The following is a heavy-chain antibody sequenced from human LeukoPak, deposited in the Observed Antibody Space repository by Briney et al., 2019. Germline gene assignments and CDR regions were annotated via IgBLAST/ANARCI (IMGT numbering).Heavy chain of an antibody. CDR3: ARDRTSYYDSRGYTFDY. V-gene: IGHV1-3*04. J-gene: IGHJ4*02. CDR1: GYTFTGYA. Sequence: ASVKVSCKASGYTFTGYAMDWVRQAPGQRLEWMGWINTGNGDTKYSQKVQGRATITRDTSASTAYMELSSLRSEDTAVYYCARDRTSYYDSRGYTFDYGGQGTLVIVSS. D-gene: IGHD3-22*01. CDR2: INTGNGDT.